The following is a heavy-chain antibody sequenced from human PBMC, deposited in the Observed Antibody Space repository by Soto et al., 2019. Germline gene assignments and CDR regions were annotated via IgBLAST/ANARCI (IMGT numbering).Heavy chain of an antibody. D-gene: IGHD4-17*01. V-gene: IGHV4-59*01. Sequence: SETLSLTCTVSGGSISSYYWSWIRQPPGKGLEWIGYIYYSGSTNYNPSLKSRVTISVDTSKNQFSLKLSSVTAADTAVYYCASDYGGNSEYYYGMDVWGQGTTVTVSS. CDR1: GGSISSYY. CDR2: IYYSGST. CDR3: ASDYGGNSEYYYGMDV. J-gene: IGHJ6*02.